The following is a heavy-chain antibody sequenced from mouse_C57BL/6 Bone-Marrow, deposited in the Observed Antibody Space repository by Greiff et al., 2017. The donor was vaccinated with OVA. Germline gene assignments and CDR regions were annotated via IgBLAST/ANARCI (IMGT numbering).Heavy chain of an antibody. CDR2: IDPENGDT. Sequence: VQLQQSGAELVRPGASVKLSCTASGYNFNDDTMPWVKQRPEQGLEWIGSIDPENGDTKYDSKFQGKATLTADTSSNTAYMQLSSLTSEDAAVDDYTTAYYSKYYLDYWGQGTTLTVSS. J-gene: IGHJ2*01. D-gene: IGHD2-5*01. V-gene: IGHV14-4*01. CDR1: GYNFNDDT. CDR3: TTAYYSKYYLDY.